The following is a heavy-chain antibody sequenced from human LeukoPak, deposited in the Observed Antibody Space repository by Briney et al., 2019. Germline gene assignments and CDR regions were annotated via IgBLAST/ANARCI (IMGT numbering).Heavy chain of an antibody. Sequence: GGSLRLSCAASGFTFSSYWMSWVRQAPGKGLEWVANIKQDGSEKYYVDSVKGRFTISRDNSKNTLYLQMNSLRAEDTAVYYCAKDYILTGPRMDAFDIWGQGTMVTVSS. D-gene: IGHD3-9*01. CDR1: GFTFSSYW. CDR3: AKDYILTGPRMDAFDI. V-gene: IGHV3-7*04. J-gene: IGHJ3*02. CDR2: IKQDGSEK.